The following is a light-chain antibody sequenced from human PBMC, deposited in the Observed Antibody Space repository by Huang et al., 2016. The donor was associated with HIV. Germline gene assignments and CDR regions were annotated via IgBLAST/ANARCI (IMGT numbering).Light chain of an antibody. CDR2: DAS. J-gene: IGKJ5*01. Sequence: DIQMTQSPSSLAASVGDRVTITCQASQDITNYLNWYQQKPGKAPKLLIYDASNLEAGAPSRFSGSGSGTHFTFTINSLRPEDIATYYCQQYANLITFGQRTRLEIK. CDR1: QDITNY. CDR3: QQYANLIT. V-gene: IGKV1-33*01.